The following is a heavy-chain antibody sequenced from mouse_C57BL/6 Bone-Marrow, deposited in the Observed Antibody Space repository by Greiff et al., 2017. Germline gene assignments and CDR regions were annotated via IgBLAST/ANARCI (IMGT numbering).Heavy chain of an antibody. CDR3: TRVWLDY. V-gene: IGHV14-4*01. D-gene: IGHD2-10*02. CDR1: GFNIKDDY. J-gene: IGHJ4*01. CDR2: IDPENGDT. Sequence: DVKLVESGAELVRPGASVKLSCTASGFNIKDDYMHWVKQRPEQGLEWIGWIDPENGDTEYASKFQGKATITADTSSNTAYLQLSSLTSEDTAVYYCTRVWLDYWGQGTSVTVSS.